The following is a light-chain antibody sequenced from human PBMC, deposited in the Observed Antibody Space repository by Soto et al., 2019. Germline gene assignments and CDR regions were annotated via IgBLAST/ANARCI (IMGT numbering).Light chain of an antibody. CDR1: QSVSNN. J-gene: IGKJ5*01. Sequence: PGERATLSCRASQSVSNNYLAWYQQKPGQAPRLLIYDASTRATGIPDRFSGGGSGTEFTLTISSLQSEDFVVYYCQQYNSWPPITFGQGTRLEIK. CDR2: DAS. V-gene: IGKV3-15*01. CDR3: QQYNSWPPIT.